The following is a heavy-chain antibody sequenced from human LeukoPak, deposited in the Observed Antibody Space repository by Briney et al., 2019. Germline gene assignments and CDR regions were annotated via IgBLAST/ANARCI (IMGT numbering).Heavy chain of an antibody. Sequence: PGGSLRLSCAASGFTVSSNYMSWVRQAPGKGLEWVSVIYSGGSTYYADSVKGRFTISRDNSKNTLYLQMNSLRAEDTAVYYCARGGSGSPHDAFDIWGQGTMVTVSS. V-gene: IGHV3-66*01. D-gene: IGHD1-26*01. J-gene: IGHJ3*02. CDR1: GFTVSSNY. CDR2: IYSGGST. CDR3: ARGGSGSPHDAFDI.